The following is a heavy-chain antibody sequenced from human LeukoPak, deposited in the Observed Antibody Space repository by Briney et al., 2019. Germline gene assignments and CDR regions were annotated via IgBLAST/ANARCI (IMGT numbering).Heavy chain of an antibody. D-gene: IGHD6-6*01. CDR3: ASSRAKGY. V-gene: IGHV4-38-2*01. J-gene: IGHJ4*02. Sequence: PPETLSLTCAVSGYSISSGYYWGWIRQPPGKGLEWIGSIYHSGSTYYNPSLKSRVTISVDTSKNQFSLKLSSVTAADTAVYYCASSRAKGYWGQGTLVTVSS. CDR1: GYSISSGYY. CDR2: IYHSGST.